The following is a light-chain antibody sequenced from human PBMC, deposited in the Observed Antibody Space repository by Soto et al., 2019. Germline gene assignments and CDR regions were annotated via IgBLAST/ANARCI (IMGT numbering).Light chain of an antibody. CDR2: WAS. CDR3: QQFYSGPNT. Sequence: DIVMTQSPDSLAVTLGEGATISCKSSRTVFSSSTSKNYLAWYQHKRGQPPKLLISWASIRASGVPERFSGSGSATDFTLTITSLQAEDVAVYYCQQFYSGPNTFGQGTKLDIK. CDR1: RTVFSSSTSKNY. J-gene: IGKJ2*01. V-gene: IGKV4-1*01.